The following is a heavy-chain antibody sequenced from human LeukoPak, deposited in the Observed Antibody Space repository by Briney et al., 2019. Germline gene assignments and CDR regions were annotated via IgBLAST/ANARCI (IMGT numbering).Heavy chain of an antibody. CDR3: ARAGLYCSGGSCYHFDY. CDR1: GFTVSSNY. CDR2: IYSGGST. Sequence: PGGSLSLSCAASGFTVSSNYMSWVRQAPGKGLEWGSVIYSGGSTYYADSVKGRFTISRDNSKNTLYLQMNSLRAEDTAVYYCARAGLYCSGGSCYHFDYWGQGTLVTVSS. V-gene: IGHV3-53*01. J-gene: IGHJ4*02. D-gene: IGHD2-15*01.